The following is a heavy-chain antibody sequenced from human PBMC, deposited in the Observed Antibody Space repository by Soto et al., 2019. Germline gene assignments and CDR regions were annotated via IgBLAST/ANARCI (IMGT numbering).Heavy chain of an antibody. CDR1: GGSISSSSYY. J-gene: IGHJ5*02. D-gene: IGHD3-16*01. V-gene: IGHV4-39*01. CDR3: ARPKFTYYDYIWGSSSYNWFDP. CDR2: VFYSGTT. Sequence: SETLSLTCTVSGGSISSSSYYWGWIRQPPGKGLEWIGSVFYSGTTYYNPSLRSRVTISVDTSKKEFSLRLSSVTAADTAVYYCARPKFTYYDYIWGSSSYNWFDPWGQGTLVTVSS.